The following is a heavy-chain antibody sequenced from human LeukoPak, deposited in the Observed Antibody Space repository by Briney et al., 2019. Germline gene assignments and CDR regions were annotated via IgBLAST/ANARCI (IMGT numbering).Heavy chain of an antibody. V-gene: IGHV1-18*01. CDR3: ARPHSYGSTYFDC. J-gene: IGHJ4*02. D-gene: IGHD4-17*01. CDR2: ISTYDTNT. CDR1: GYIFISYG. Sequence: GASVKVSCKASGYIFISYGITWVRQAPGQGLEWMGWISTYDTNTYYAQGLQGRVSMTTDTSTSTAYMELRSLRSDDTAVYYCARPHSYGSTYFDCWGQGTLVTVSS.